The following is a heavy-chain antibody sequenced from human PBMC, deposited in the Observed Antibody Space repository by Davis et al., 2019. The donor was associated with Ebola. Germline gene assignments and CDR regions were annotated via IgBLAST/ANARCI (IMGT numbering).Heavy chain of an antibody. CDR3: ARRKIAVADNWFDP. D-gene: IGHD6-19*01. V-gene: IGHV4-59*08. CDR2: IYYSGST. CDR1: GGSISAYY. J-gene: IGHJ5*02. Sequence: SETLSLTCTVSGGSISAYYWSWIRQPPGKGLEWIGDIYYSGSTYYNPSLKSRVTISVDTSKNQFSLKLSSVTAADTAVYYCARRKIAVADNWFDPWGQGTLVTVSS.